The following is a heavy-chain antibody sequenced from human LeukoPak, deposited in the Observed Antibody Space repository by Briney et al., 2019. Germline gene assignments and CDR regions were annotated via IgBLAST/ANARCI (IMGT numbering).Heavy chain of an antibody. CDR2: IYYSGST. CDR1: GGSISSGGYY. CDR3: ARGMVDENGYETYGMDV. D-gene: IGHD5-12*01. Sequence: SETLSLTCTVSGGSISSGGYYWSWIRQPPGKGLEWIGYIYYSGSTNYNPSLKSRVTISVDTSKNQFSLKLSSVTAADTAVYYCARGMVDENGYETYGMDVWGQGTTVTVSS. J-gene: IGHJ6*02. V-gene: IGHV4-61*08.